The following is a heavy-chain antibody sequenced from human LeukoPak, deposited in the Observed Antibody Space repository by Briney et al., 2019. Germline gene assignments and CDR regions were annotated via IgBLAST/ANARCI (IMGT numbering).Heavy chain of an antibody. D-gene: IGHD4-17*01. Sequence: GGSLRLSCAASGFTFSSYGMHWVRQAPGKGLEWVAVISYDGSNKYYADSVKGRFTISRDNSKNTLYLQMNSLRAEDTAVYYCAKKFTGTTVISGDYFDYWGQGTLVTVSS. CDR3: AKKFTGTTVISGDYFDY. V-gene: IGHV3-30*18. J-gene: IGHJ4*02. CDR1: GFTFSSYG. CDR2: ISYDGSNK.